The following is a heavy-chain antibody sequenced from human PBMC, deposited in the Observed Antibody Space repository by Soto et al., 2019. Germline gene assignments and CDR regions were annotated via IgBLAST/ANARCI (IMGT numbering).Heavy chain of an antibody. Sequence: AGGSLRLSCAASGFTFSSYGMHWVRQAPGKGLEWVSVIGCGGATTYYADSVKGRFTISRDNSKNTLYLQMNSLRVEDTAVYYCAKNPTVDWGQGTMVTVSS. J-gene: IGHJ3*01. CDR3: AKNPTVD. CDR2: IGCGGATT. V-gene: IGHV3-NL1*01. CDR1: GFTFSSYG.